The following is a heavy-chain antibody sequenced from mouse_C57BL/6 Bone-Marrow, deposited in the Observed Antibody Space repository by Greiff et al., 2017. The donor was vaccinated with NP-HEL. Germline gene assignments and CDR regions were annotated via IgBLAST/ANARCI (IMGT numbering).Heavy chain of an antibody. V-gene: IGHV5-17*01. D-gene: IGHD1-1*01. CDR2: ISSGSSTI. J-gene: IGHJ4*01. Sequence: EVMLVESGGGLVKPGGSLKLSCAASGFTFSDYGMHWVRQAPEKGLEWVAYISSGSSTIYYADTVTGRFIISRDNAKNTLFLQMTRLRSEDTAMYYCARFITTVVAPRAMDYWGQGTSVTVSS. CDR3: ARFITTVVAPRAMDY. CDR1: GFTFSDYG.